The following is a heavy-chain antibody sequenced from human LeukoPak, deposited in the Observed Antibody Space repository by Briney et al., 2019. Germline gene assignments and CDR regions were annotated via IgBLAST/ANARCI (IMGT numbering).Heavy chain of an antibody. V-gene: IGHV3-33*01. CDR3: VGELLTAAGTIGAFDI. Sequence: GRSLRLSCAASGFTFSTYGMHWVRQAPGKGLEWVAVIWPNGSNKYHADSVKGRFTISRDNSKSTLFLQMSSLAAEDTAVYYCVGELLTAAGTIGAFDIWGRGQWSPSLQ. D-gene: IGHD6-13*01. CDR1: GFTFSTYG. CDR2: IWPNGSNK. J-gene: IGHJ3*02.